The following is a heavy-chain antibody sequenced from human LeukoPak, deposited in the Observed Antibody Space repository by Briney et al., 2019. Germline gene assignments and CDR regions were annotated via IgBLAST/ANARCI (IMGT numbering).Heavy chain of an antibody. J-gene: IGHJ4*02. CDR2: ISSSSSYI. CDR3: ARARTAMVRGDTFDY. D-gene: IGHD3-10*01. Sequence: GGSLRLSCAASGVTFSSNSMSSVRQAPGKGLEWVSSISSSSSYIYYADSVKGRFTISRDNAKNSLYLQMNSLRAEDTAVYYCARARTAMVRGDTFDYWGQGTLVTVSS. V-gene: IGHV3-21*01. CDR1: GVTFSSNS.